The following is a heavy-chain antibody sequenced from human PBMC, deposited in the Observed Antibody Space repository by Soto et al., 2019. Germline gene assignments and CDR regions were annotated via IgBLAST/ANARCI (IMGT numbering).Heavy chain of an antibody. D-gene: IGHD2-15*01. CDR3: ARGGVGYSAFYYYGMDV. J-gene: IGHJ6*02. V-gene: IGHV3-53*01. Sequence: GGSLRLSCAASGFTVSSNYMSWVRQAPGKGLEWVSVIYSGGSTYYADSVKGRFTISRDNSKNTLYLQMNSLRAEDTAVYYCARGGVGYSAFYYYGMDVWGQGTSVTVSS. CDR1: GFTVSSNY. CDR2: IYSGGST.